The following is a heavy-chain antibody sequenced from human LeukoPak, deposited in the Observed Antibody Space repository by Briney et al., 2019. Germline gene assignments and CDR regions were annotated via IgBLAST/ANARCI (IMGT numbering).Heavy chain of an antibody. CDR3: ARNRMTSFDY. CDR1: GGSISSGSYY. D-gene: IGHD1-14*01. CDR2: IYTSGST. V-gene: IGHV4-61*02. Sequence: PSETLSLTCTVSGGSISSGSYYWSWIRQPAGKGLEWIGRIYTSGSTNYNPSLKSRVTISVDTSKNQFSLKLSSVTAADTAVYYCARNRMTSFDYWGQGTLVTVSS. J-gene: IGHJ4*02.